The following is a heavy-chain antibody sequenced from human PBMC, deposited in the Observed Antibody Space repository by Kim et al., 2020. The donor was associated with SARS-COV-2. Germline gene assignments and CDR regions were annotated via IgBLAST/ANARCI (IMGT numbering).Heavy chain of an antibody. CDR3: ARDPSSRLRGLTYSYYGMDA. V-gene: IGHV3-30-3*01. J-gene: IGHJ6*02. Sequence: GGSLRLSCAASGFTFSSCAIHWVRQAPGKGLEWVAVISYDGSNKNYADSVKGRFTISRDNSKNTLYLQMNSLRAEDTALYYCARDPSSRLRGLTYSYYGMDAWGQGTTVTVSS. CDR2: ISYDGSNK. D-gene: IGHD3-10*01. CDR1: GFTFSSCA.